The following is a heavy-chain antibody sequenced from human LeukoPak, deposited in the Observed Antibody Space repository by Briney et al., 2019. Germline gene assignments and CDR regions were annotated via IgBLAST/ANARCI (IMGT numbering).Heavy chain of an antibody. V-gene: IGHV1-46*01. CDR1: GYTFTSNY. Sequence: ASVKVSCKASGYTFTSNYKHRVRQAPGQGLEWMGMIYPRDGSTSYAQKFQGRVTVTRDTSTSTVHMELSGLRSEDTAVYYCARDQEGFDYWGQGTLVTVSS. J-gene: IGHJ4*02. CDR3: ARDQEGFDY. CDR2: IYPRDGST.